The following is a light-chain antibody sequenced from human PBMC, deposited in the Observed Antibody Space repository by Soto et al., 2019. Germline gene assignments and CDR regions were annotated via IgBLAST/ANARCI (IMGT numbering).Light chain of an antibody. CDR1: QSIDSTH. CDR3: QQYSTSPGT. CDR2: GAS. Sequence: EIVLTQSPATLSLSPGERATLSCRASQSIDSTHLVWYQQKPGQAPSLLIFGASSRATGIPDRFGGSGSGTDFTLTIRGLQPEDFAVYYCQQYSTSPGTFGQGTKV. V-gene: IGKV3-20*01. J-gene: IGKJ1*01.